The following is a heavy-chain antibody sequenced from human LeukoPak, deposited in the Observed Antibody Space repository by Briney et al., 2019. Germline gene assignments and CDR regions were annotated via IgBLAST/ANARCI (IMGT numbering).Heavy chain of an antibody. CDR3: AREGSPDAFDI. CDR2: IRHDGRYK. V-gene: IGHV3-30*02. D-gene: IGHD3-10*01. Sequence: GGSLRLSCVVSGFTFTSYGVHWVRQAPGKGLEGVAFIRHDGRYKDYADSVKGRFTISRDNSKNTLYLQMNSLRAEDTAVYYCAREGSPDAFDIWGQGTMVTVSS. J-gene: IGHJ3*02. CDR1: GFTFTSYG.